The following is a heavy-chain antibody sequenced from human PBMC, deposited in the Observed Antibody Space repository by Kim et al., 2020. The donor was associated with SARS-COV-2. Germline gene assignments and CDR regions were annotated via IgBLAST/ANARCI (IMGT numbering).Heavy chain of an antibody. CDR3: ARGPSQSYYYDSSGSQGMDV. CDR1: GGSFSGYY. V-gene: IGHV4-34*01. D-gene: IGHD3-22*01. J-gene: IGHJ6*02. Sequence: SETLSLTCAVYGGSFSGYYWSWIRQPPGKGLEWIGEINHSGSTNYNPSLKSRVTISVDTSKNQFSLKLSSVTAADTAVYYCARGPSQSYYYDSSGSQGMDVWGQGTTVTVSS. CDR2: INHSGST.